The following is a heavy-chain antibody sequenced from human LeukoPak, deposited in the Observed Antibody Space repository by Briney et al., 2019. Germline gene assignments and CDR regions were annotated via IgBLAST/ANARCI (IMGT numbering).Heavy chain of an antibody. J-gene: IGHJ4*02. CDR1: GFTFSSYS. CDR3: ARALYNHGWFPDYFDY. D-gene: IGHD1-14*01. V-gene: IGHV3-7*01. CDR2: IKPDGYDK. Sequence: GSLRLSCAASGFTFSSYSMNWVRQAPGKGLEWVANIKPDGYDKYYVDSLKGRFTISRDNAENSLFLQMDSLRAEDTAVYYCARALYNHGWFPDYFDYWGQGTLVTVSS.